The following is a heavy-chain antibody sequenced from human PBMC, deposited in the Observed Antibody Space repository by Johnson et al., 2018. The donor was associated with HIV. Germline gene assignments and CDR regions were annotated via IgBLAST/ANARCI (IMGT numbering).Heavy chain of an antibody. D-gene: IGHD3-16*01. CDR1: GFTFSSYA. J-gene: IGHJ3*01. V-gene: IGHV3-23*04. CDR2: ISGSGGST. CDR3: ATPLGGWRWGDAFDV. Sequence: VQLVESGGGLVQPGGSLRLSCAASGFTFSSYAMSWVRQAPGKGLEWVSAISGSGGSTYYADSVKGRFTIARDNSKNTLYLQMNSLRAEDTAGYYCATPLGGWRWGDAFDVWGQGTMVTVSS.